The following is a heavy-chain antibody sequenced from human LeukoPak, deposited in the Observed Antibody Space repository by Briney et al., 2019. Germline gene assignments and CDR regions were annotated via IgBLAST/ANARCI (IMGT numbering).Heavy chain of an antibody. V-gene: IGHV3-30-3*01. Sequence: GGSLRLSCEASGFVFSNYGIHWVRQAPGKGLEWVAVISYDGVNKYYADSVKGRFTISRDNAKNSLYLQMNSLRAEDTAVYYCARTKDKVLQLWLRGDAFDIWGQGTMVTVSS. CDR1: GFVFSNYG. CDR2: ISYDGVNK. CDR3: ARTKDKVLQLWLRGDAFDI. D-gene: IGHD5-18*01. J-gene: IGHJ3*02.